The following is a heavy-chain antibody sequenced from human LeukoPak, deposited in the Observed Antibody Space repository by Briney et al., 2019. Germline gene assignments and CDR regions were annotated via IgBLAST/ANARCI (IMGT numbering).Heavy chain of an antibody. J-gene: IGHJ4*02. CDR2: INQDGGEI. V-gene: IGHV3-7*03. CDR3: ARLPRGIAARD. Sequence: GGSLRLSCAASGFTFSTSWMTWVRQAPGKGLEWVASINQDGGEIHYVDSVKGRFTISRDNTKNSLYLQMNSLTADDTAVYYCARLPRGIAARDWGQGTLVTVSS. D-gene: IGHD6-6*01. CDR1: GFTFSTSW.